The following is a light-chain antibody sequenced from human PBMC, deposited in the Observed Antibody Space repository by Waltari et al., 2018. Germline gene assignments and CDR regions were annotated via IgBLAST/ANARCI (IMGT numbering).Light chain of an antibody. Sequence: DIVMTQSPDSLAVSLGERATINCKSSQSVSSNSHSKNYLAWYQQKPGQPPKLLIYWASTRESGVPDRFSGSVSGTDFTLTISSLQAEDVAVYYCQQYDSPPYAFGQGTKLEIK. J-gene: IGKJ2*01. CDR2: WAS. CDR3: QQYDSPPYA. CDR1: QSVSSNSHSKNY. V-gene: IGKV4-1*01.